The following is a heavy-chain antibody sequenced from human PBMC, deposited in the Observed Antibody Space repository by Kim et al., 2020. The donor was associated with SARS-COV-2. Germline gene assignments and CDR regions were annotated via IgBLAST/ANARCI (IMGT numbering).Heavy chain of an antibody. CDR1: GFTFSSHG. CDR3: SRRFAAGGGHFVC. V-gene: IGHV3-23*01. D-gene: IGHD2-15*01. Sequence: GGSLRLSCAVSGFTFSSHGLSWVRQAPGKGLEWVASISSGYSTHYADSVKGRLTISRDSSKNALYLQMDSLRAEDSAVFSCSRRFAAGGGHFVCWGQG. CDR2: ISSGYST. J-gene: IGHJ4*02.